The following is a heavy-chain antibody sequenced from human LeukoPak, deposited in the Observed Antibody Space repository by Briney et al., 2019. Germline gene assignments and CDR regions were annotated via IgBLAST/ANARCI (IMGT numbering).Heavy chain of an antibody. D-gene: IGHD3-10*01. CDR2: INWNGGST. CDR3: ARSYGSGSYYYYMDV. Sequence: GGSLRLSCAASGFTFSSYSMNWVRQAPGKGLEWVSGINWNGGSTGYADSVKGRFTISRDNAKNSLYLQMNSLRAEDTALYYCARSYGSGSYYYYMDVWGKGTTVTVSS. V-gene: IGHV3-20*04. J-gene: IGHJ6*03. CDR1: GFTFSSYS.